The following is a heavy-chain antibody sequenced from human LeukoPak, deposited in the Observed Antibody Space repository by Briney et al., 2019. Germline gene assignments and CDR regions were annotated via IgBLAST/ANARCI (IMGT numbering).Heavy chain of an antibody. CDR1: GFTFSSYS. Sequence: PGGSLRLSCAASGFTFSSYSMNWVRQAPGKGLEWVSYISSSSSTIYYADSVKGRFTISRDNAKNSLYLQMNSPRAEDTAVYYCARVGLVGATPTDYWGQGTLVTVSS. CDR2: ISSSSSTI. CDR3: ARVGLVGATPTDY. J-gene: IGHJ4*02. V-gene: IGHV3-48*04. D-gene: IGHD1-26*01.